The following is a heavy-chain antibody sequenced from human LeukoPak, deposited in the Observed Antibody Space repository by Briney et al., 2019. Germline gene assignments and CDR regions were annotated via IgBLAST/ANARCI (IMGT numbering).Heavy chain of an antibody. D-gene: IGHD6-25*01. CDR2: INPSGGST. CDR1: GYTFTSYY. J-gene: IGHJ6*02. Sequence: ASVKVSCKASGYTFTSYYMHWVRQAPGQGLEWMGIINPSGGSTSYAQKFQGRVTMTEDTSTDTAYMELSSLRSEDTAVYYCATDPHIAAAPYYYYGMDVWGQGTTVTVSS. CDR3: ATDPHIAAAPYYYYGMDV. V-gene: IGHV1-46*01.